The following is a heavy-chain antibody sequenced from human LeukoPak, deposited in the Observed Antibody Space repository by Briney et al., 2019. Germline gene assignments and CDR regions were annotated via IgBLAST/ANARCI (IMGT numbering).Heavy chain of an antibody. J-gene: IGHJ4*02. CDR1: GFSFSGYG. CDR2: IRSDGSNK. Sequence: QPGGSLRLSCAASGFSFSGYGMHWVRQGPGKGLEWVAYIRSDGSNKYYADSVKGRFTVSRDNSKKTLYLQMNSLRGEDTAVYYCAKDHCSRCSADDYFDYWGQGTLVTVSS. D-gene: IGHD2-15*01. V-gene: IGHV3-30*02. CDR3: AKDHCSRCSADDYFDY.